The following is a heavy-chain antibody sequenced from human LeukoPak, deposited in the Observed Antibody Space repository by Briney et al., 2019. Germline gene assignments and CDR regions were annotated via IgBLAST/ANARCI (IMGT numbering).Heavy chain of an antibody. V-gene: IGHV3-48*03. Sequence: GGSLRLSCAASGFTFSSYEMNWVRQAPGKGLEWVSYISSSGSTIYYADSVKGRFTISRDNSKNTLYLHMKSLRAEDTAVYYCAKGSGWLLPQYFEFWGQGTLVTFSS. D-gene: IGHD2-21*01. CDR1: GFTFSSYE. CDR3: AKGSGWLLPQYFEF. J-gene: IGHJ4*02. CDR2: ISSSGSTI.